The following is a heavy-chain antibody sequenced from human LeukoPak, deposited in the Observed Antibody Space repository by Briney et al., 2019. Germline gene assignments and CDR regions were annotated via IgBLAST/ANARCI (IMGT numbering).Heavy chain of an antibody. CDR1: GFTYSSYS. V-gene: IGHV3-48*01. Sequence: GGSLRLSCVASGFTYSSYSMNWVRQAPGKGLEWVSYITRSSSAKFYADSVKGRFTISRDNAENLLYLQMNSLRAEDTAVYYCTRDQEGSDYWGQGTLVTVSS. J-gene: IGHJ4*02. CDR2: ITRSSSAK. CDR3: TRDQEGSDY.